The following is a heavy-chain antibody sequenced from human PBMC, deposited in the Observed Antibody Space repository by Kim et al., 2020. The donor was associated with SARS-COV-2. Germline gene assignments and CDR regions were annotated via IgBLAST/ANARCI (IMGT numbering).Heavy chain of an antibody. CDR3: AKDMVSSSLVQFDY. J-gene: IGHJ4*02. Sequence: GSVKGRVTISRDNAKNSLYLQMNSLRAEDTALYYCAKDMVSSSLVQFDYWGQGTLVTVSS. V-gene: IGHV3-9*01. D-gene: IGHD6-13*01.